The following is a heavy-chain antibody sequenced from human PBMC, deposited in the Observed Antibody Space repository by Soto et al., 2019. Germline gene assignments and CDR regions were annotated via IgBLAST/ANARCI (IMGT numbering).Heavy chain of an antibody. CDR3: GRGGGATWTGWFDP. V-gene: IGHV1-69*18. CDR1: GGLFNSNG. CDR2: IIPVFGTT. J-gene: IGHJ5*02. D-gene: IGHD3-16*01. Sequence: QVQLVQSGTEVNKSGSSVKVTCQVSGGLFNSNGINWVRQAPGQGLEWMGSIIPVFGTTKYAQKFQARVTISAEESTNTVYLQPSSPKSDDAAIYFCGRGGGATWTGWFDPWGQGTPVVVSS.